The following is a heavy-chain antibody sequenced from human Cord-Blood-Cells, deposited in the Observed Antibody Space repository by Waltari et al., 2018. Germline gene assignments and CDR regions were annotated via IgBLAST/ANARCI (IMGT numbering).Heavy chain of an antibody. J-gene: IGHJ4*02. D-gene: IGHD3-22*01. V-gene: IGHV3-53*01. CDR2: IYSGGST. CDR1: GFTVSSNS. CDR3: ASERRYYYDSSGYYY. Sequence: EVQLVESGGGLIQPGVSLRLSCAASGFTVSSNSMSCVRQAPGKGLEWVSVIYSGGSTYYADSVKGRFTITRENSKNTLYLQMNSLRAEDTAVYYCASERRYYYDSSGYYYWGQGTLVTVSS.